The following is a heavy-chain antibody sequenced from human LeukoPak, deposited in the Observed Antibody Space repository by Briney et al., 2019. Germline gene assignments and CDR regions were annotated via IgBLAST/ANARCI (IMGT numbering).Heavy chain of an antibody. V-gene: IGHV1-69*01. CDR1: TFTXXX. CDR2: IIPIFGTA. Sequence: TFTXXXISWVRQAPGQGLEWMGGIIPIFGTANYAQKFQGRVTITADESTSTAYMELSRLRSEDTAVYYCAXXXXXXXXXXXXXXXMXVWGKGTTVTISS. J-gene: IGHJ6*03. CDR3: AXXXXXXXXXXXXXXXMXV.